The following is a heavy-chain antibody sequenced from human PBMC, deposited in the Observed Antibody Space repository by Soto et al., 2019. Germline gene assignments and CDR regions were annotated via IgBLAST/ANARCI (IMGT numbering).Heavy chain of an antibody. V-gene: IGHV4-4*02. CDR3: ARGVPYRWFD. Sequence: PSETLSLTCVVSGGSVNTGDWRRWVRQLPGKRLEWIGEVHHSDTTNYNQSLTRRLTMSVDKSYNPLYLELTSVAAADTAAYYGARGVPYRWFDWGQGTLVTVSS. CDR2: VHHSDTT. CDR1: GGSVNTGDW. D-gene: IGHD3-10*01. J-gene: IGHJ4*02.